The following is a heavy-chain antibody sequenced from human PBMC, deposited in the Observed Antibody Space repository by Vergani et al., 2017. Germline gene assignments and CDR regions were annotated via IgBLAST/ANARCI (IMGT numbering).Heavy chain of an antibody. CDR2: ISNDGSKK. CDR1: GFSFSSHA. Sequence: QVQLAESGGGRVQPGRSLRLSCEASGFSFSSHAIHWVRQAPGKGLEWVAVISNDGSKKYYADSVKGRFTISRDNSKNTLDLQMNSLRTQDTAVYYCAKAGSVTSGSLQYNFYMDVWGKGTTVTVS. CDR3: AKAGSVTSGSLQYNFYMDV. V-gene: IGHV3-30*18. D-gene: IGHD3-10*01. J-gene: IGHJ6*03.